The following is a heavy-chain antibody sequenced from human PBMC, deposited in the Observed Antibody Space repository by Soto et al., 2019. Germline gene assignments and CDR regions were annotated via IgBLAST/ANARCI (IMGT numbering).Heavy chain of an antibody. V-gene: IGHV3-33*01. D-gene: IGHD1-26*01. CDR2: IWHDGSNQ. CDR1: EFTFSAYG. Sequence: QVHLVESGGGVVQPGRSLRLSCKTSEFTFSAYGMHWVRQAPGKGLKWVAVIWHDGSNQYYADSVKGRLTISRDNSKNTLFLQMNSLRDEDTAVYYCARGGLVGATRGFDYWGQGTLVTVSS. J-gene: IGHJ4*02. CDR3: ARGGLVGATRGFDY.